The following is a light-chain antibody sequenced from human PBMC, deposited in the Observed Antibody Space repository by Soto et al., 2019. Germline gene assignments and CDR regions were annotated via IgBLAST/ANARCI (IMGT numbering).Light chain of an antibody. Sequence: QSALTQPPSASGSPGQSVAISCTGTSSDVGGYNYVSWYQQHPGKAPKLMIYEVNKRPSGVPDRFSGSKSGDTASLTVSGPQAEDEAEYYCSSYSGSRNVFRTGTKVPGL. CDR1: SSDVGGYNY. CDR3: SSYSGSRNV. J-gene: IGLJ1*01. CDR2: EVN. V-gene: IGLV2-8*01.